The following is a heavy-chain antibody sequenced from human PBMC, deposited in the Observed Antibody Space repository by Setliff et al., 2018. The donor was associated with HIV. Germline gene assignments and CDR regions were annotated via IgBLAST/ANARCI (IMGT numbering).Heavy chain of an antibody. D-gene: IGHD6-6*01. CDR1: GGSFSGYY. CDR3: ARGWQLVIDY. J-gene: IGHJ4*02. Sequence: SETLSLTCTVYGGSFSGYYWSWIRQPPGKGLEWIGEINHSGSTNYNPSLKSRVTISVDTSKNQFSLKLSSVTAADTAVYYCARGWQLVIDYWGQGTLVTVSS. CDR2: INHSGST. V-gene: IGHV4-34*01.